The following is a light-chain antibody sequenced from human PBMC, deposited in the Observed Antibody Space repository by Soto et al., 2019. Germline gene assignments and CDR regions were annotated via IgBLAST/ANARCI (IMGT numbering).Light chain of an antibody. J-gene: IGLJ2*01. CDR2: EVS. CDR1: SSDVGSYDR. Sequence: QSALTQPPSVSASPGQSVTISCTGSSSDVGSYDRVSWYQQPPGTAPKLMIYEVSNRPSGVPDRFSGSKSGNTASLTISGLQSEDEADYFCASYTTSRAFVVFGGGTKLTVL. CDR3: ASYTTSRAFVV. V-gene: IGLV2-18*02.